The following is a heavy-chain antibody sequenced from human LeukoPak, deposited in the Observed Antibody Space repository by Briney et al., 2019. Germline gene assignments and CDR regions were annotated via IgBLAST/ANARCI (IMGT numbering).Heavy chain of an antibody. J-gene: IGHJ4*02. Sequence: GASVKVSCKVSRYTLTELSMHWVRQAPGKGLEWMGGFDPEDGETIYAQKFQGRVTMTEDTSTDTAYMELSSLRSEDTAVYYCATIHTYCGSTSCPDYWGQGTLVTVSS. CDR2: FDPEDGET. CDR3: ATIHTYCGSTSCPDY. D-gene: IGHD2-2*01. V-gene: IGHV1-24*01. CDR1: RYTLTELS.